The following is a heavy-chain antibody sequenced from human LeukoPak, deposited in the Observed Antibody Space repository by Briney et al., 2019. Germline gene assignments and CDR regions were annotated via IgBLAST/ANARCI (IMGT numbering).Heavy chain of an antibody. CDR2: IYYRGST. Sequence: SETLSLTCTVSGGSISSDSYYWAWIRQPPGKGLEWIASIYYRGSTYYNPSLKSRVTISVDTSRNQFSLKLSSVTAADTAVYYCASLAVAGLSEGYWGQGTLVTVSS. D-gene: IGHD6-19*01. CDR3: ASLAVAGLSEGY. V-gene: IGHV4-39*01. J-gene: IGHJ4*02. CDR1: GGSISSDSYY.